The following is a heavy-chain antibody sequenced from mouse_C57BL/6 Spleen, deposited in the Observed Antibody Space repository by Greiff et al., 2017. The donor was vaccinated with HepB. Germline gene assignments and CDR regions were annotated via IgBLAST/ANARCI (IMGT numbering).Heavy chain of an antibody. CDR2: ISYSGST. V-gene: IGHV3-1*01. D-gene: IGHD3-2*02. CDR3: ARDSSGCLDY. Sequence: EVQVVESGPGMVKPSQSLSLTCTVTGYSITSGYDWHWIRHFPGNKLEWMGYISYSGSTNYNPSLKSRISITHDTSKNHFFLKLNSVTTEDTATYYCARDSSGCLDYWGQGTSVTVSS. J-gene: IGHJ4*01. CDR1: GYSITSGYD.